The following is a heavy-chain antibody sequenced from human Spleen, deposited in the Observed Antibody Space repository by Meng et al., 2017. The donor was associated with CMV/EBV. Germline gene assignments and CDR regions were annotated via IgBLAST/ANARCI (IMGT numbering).Heavy chain of an antibody. Sequence: MGWVRHARGRGLEWFSGLSFGGGDTDYGDSVKGRFTISRDNAKNSLYLQMNSLRAEDTAVYYCAREDVVVVPAAILQGYYYYGMDVWGQGTTVTVSS. CDR2: LSFGGGDT. D-gene: IGHD2-2*02. J-gene: IGHJ6*02. V-gene: IGHV3-21*01. CDR3: AREDVVVVPAAILQGYYYYGMDV.